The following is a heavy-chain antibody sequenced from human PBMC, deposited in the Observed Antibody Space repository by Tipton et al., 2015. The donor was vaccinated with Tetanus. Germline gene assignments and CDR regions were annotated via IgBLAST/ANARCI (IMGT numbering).Heavy chain of an antibody. V-gene: IGHV2-5*01. CDR1: GFSLTTGGLG. CDR3: ARSYAAGANFDF. Sequence: LVKPSQTLTLTCTFSGFSLTTGGLGVGWIRQTLGKALEWLALIFWHEGEEYSPSLRSRLTITKDTSKNQVVLTMTDMDPVDTATYFCARSYAAGANFDFWGQGTLVTVSS. CDR2: IFWHEGE. J-gene: IGHJ4*02. D-gene: IGHD6-13*01.